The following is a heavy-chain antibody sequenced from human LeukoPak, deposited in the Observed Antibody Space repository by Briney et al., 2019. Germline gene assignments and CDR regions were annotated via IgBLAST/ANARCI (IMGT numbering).Heavy chain of an antibody. CDR3: ARGELVTFGGVTLFDY. CDR2: INPSGGGT. V-gene: IGHV1-46*01. CDR1: GYTFTSYY. Sequence: ASVKVSCKASGYTFTSYYMHWVRQAPGQGLEWMGIINPSGGGTSYAQKFQGRVTMTRDTSTSTVYMELSSLRSEDTAVYYCARGELVTFGGVTLFDYWGQGTLVTVSS. D-gene: IGHD3-16*01. J-gene: IGHJ4*02.